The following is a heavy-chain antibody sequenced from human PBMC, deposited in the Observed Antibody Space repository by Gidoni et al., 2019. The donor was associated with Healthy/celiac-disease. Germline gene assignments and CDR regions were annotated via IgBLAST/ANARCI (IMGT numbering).Heavy chain of an antibody. CDR1: GGTFSSYA. D-gene: IGHD2-2*01. V-gene: IGHV1-69*01. CDR2: IIPIFGTA. J-gene: IGHJ6*03. Sequence: GGTFSSYAISWVRQAPGQGLEWMGGIIPIFGTANYAQKFQGRVTITADESTSTAYMELSSLRSEDTAVYYCARATLVPAAIRYYYYYMDVWGKGTTVTVSS. CDR3: ARATLVPAAIRYYYYYMDV.